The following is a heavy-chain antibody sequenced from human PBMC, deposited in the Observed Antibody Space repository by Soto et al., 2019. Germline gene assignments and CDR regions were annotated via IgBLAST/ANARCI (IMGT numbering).Heavy chain of an antibody. J-gene: IGHJ6*02. CDR3: ARDVFCGGAPACPDMDV. D-gene: IGHD2-21*01. CDR1: GYTFSGYS. Sequence: QVVLEQCGGEVKKPGASVKVSCKASGYTFSGYSITWVRQAPGQGLEWMGRISGYNGNTNYARTLRGRLTLTTDTSTSTAYMELRSLTSDDTAVYYCARDVFCGGAPACPDMDVWGQGTTVTVSS. V-gene: IGHV1-18*04. CDR2: ISGYNGNT.